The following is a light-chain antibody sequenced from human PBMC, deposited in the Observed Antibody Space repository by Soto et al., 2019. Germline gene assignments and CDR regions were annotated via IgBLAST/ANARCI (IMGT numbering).Light chain of an antibody. Sequence: DIVMTQSPLSLPVTPGEPASISCRSSQSLLHSNGYNYLDWYLQKPGQSPQLLIYLGSNRASGVPDRFSGSGSGTDFTLKISREEAEDVGVYYCMQALQTPRTFGQGTKVEIK. V-gene: IGKV2-28*01. CDR3: MQALQTPRT. CDR2: LGS. J-gene: IGKJ1*01. CDR1: QSLLHSNGYNY.